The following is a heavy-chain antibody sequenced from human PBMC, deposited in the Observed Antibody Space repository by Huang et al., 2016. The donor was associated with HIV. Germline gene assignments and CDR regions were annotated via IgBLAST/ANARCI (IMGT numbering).Heavy chain of an antibody. CDR1: GGTFSSYG. Sequence: QVKLVQSGAEVKKPGSSVKVSCKASGGTFSSYGISWVRQAPGQGLEWMGGNIPIFGTAKYAHKFQDRVTITADESTSTTYVEVSSLRSEDTAVYYCARAPIAGGGRDFDEGAEYDYWGQGTLVTVSS. D-gene: IGHD6-13*01. J-gene: IGHJ4*02. CDR3: ARAPIAGGGRDFDEGAEYDY. CDR2: NIPIFGTA. V-gene: IGHV1-69*01.